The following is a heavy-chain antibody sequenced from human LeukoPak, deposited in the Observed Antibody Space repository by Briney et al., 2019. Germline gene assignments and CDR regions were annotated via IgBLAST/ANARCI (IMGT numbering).Heavy chain of an antibody. D-gene: IGHD6-25*01. CDR1: GGSISSSAYY. J-gene: IGHJ5*02. Sequence: SETLSLTCTVSGGSISSSAYYWGWIRQPPGKGLEWIGSIYYSGSTYYNPSLKSRVTISVDTSKNQFSLKLNSVTAADTAVYYCARDPGATLRWFDPWGQGTLVTVSS. V-gene: IGHV4-39*07. CDR3: ARDPGATLRWFDP. CDR2: IYYSGST.